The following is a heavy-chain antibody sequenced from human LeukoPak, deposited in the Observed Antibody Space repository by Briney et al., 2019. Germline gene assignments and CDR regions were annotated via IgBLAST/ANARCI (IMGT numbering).Heavy chain of an antibody. Sequence: ASVKVSCKASGGTFSSYAISWVRQAPGQGLEWMGGIIPIFGTANYAQKFQGRVTITADESTSTAYTELSSLRSEDTAVYYCARGAKVAAAGIYYYYYMDVWGKGTTVTISS. CDR2: IIPIFGTA. J-gene: IGHJ6*03. V-gene: IGHV1-69*13. D-gene: IGHD6-13*01. CDR3: ARGAKVAAAGIYYYYYMDV. CDR1: GGTFSSYA.